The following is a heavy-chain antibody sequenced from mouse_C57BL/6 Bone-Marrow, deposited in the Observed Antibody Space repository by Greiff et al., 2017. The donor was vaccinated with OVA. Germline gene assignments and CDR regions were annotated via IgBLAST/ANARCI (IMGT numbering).Heavy chain of an antibody. V-gene: IGHV1-64*01. D-gene: IGHD1-1*01. J-gene: IGHJ2*01. Sequence: VQLQQPGAELVKPGASVKLSCKASGYTFTSYWMHWVKQRPGQGLEWIGMIHPNSGSTNYNEKFKSKATLTVDKSSSTAYMQLSSLTSEESAVYYCARGYYYYGSSSFDYWGQGTTLTVSS. CDR1: GYTFTSYW. CDR3: ARGYYYYGSSSFDY. CDR2: IHPNSGST.